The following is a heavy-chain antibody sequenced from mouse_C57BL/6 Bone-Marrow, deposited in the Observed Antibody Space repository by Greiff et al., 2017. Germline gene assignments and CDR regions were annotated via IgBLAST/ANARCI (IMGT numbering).Heavy chain of an antibody. V-gene: IGHV8-8*01. D-gene: IGHD2-4*01. Sequence: QVTLKVCGPGILQPSQTLSLTCSFSGFSLSTFGLGVGWIRQPSGKGLEWLAHFWWDGDKYYNPALKSRITISTDTSKNQVFLKIANVDTADTATYYCARAYDYDAGDYGGRGTTLTVSA. J-gene: IGHJ2*01. CDR3: ARAYDYDAGDY. CDR2: FWWDGDK. CDR1: GFSLSTFGLG.